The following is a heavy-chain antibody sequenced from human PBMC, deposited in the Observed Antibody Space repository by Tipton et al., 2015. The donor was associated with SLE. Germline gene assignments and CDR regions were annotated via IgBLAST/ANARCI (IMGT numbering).Heavy chain of an antibody. Sequence: TLSLTCTVSGDSINNYYWNWIRQPPGKGLEWIGYMYYSGSTSYNPSLRSRVTISKHTSNKQFSLSLRSVTAADTAVYFCARARYCSSTGCYRFDPWGQGTLVTVSS. V-gene: IGHV4-59*01. CDR2: MYYSGST. J-gene: IGHJ5*02. D-gene: IGHD2-2*02. CDR1: GDSINNYY. CDR3: ARARYCSSTGCYRFDP.